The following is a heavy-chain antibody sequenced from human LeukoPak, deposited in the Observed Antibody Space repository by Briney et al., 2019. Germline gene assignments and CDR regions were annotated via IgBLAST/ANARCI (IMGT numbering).Heavy chain of an antibody. J-gene: IGHJ4*02. CDR2: IYHSGST. V-gene: IGHV4-38-2*02. CDR1: DYSIRSGYY. D-gene: IGHD4-17*01. CDR3: ARLHDYGDSPLGY. Sequence: PSETLSLTCTVSDYSIRSGYYWGWIRQPPGKGLEWIGSIYHSGSTNYNPSLKSRVTISVDKSKNQFSLKLSSVTAADTAVYYCARLHDYGDSPLGYWGQGTLVTVSS.